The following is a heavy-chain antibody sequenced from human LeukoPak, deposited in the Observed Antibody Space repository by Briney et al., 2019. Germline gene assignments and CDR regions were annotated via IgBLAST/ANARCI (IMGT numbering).Heavy chain of an antibody. CDR1: GFTFSSYE. CDR2: INSSGSTI. D-gene: IGHD1-26*01. V-gene: IGHV3-48*03. CDR3: ARDLRVGATTYSNNFDY. Sequence: GGSLRLSCAASGFTFSSYEMNWVRQAPGKGLEWVSYINSSGSTIYYADSVKGGFTISRDNAKNSLYLQMNSLRAEDTAVYYCARDLRVGATTYSNNFDYWGQGTLVTVSS. J-gene: IGHJ4*02.